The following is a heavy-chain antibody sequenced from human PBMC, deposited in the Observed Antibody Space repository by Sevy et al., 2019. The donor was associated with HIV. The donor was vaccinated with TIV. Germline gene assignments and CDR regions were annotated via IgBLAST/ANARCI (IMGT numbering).Heavy chain of an antibody. CDR3: AKVFCRTDNCADLFDY. D-gene: IGHD1-20*01. J-gene: IGHJ4*02. V-gene: IGHV3-23*01. Sequence: GGSLRLSCAASGFTFINYAMTWVRQAPGKGLEWVSSIYPNGDVTFYAESVKGRFIISRDSSKNTLFLQMNSLRAEDTAVYYCAKVFCRTDNCADLFDYWGQGTLVTVSS. CDR1: GFTFINYA. CDR2: IYPNGDVT.